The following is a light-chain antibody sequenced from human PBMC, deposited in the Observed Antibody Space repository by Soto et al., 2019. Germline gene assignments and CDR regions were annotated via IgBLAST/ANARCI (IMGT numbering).Light chain of an antibody. V-gene: IGLV2-14*01. Sequence: QSALTQPASVSGSPGQSITISCTGTSSDVGGYNYVSWYQHHPGKAPKLMIYEVSNRPSGISNRFSVSKSGNTASLTISGLQAEDEADYYCTSYTRSSGGYVFGTGTKLTVL. J-gene: IGLJ1*01. CDR3: TSYTRSSGGYV. CDR1: SSDVGGYNY. CDR2: EVS.